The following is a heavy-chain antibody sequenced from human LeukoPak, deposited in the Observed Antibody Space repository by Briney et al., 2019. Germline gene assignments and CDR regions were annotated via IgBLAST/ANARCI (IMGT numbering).Heavy chain of an antibody. CDR1: GFTFSGYW. CDR3: VKGGGNFDY. V-gene: IGHV3-7*05. CDR2: IKPDGSEN. J-gene: IGHJ4*02. Sequence: GGSLRLSCAASGFTFSGYWMSWVRQAPGKGLEWVANIKPDGSENYYVDSVKGRFTISGDNAKNSLYLQMNSLRAEDTAVYYCVKGGGNFDYWGQGTLVTVSS.